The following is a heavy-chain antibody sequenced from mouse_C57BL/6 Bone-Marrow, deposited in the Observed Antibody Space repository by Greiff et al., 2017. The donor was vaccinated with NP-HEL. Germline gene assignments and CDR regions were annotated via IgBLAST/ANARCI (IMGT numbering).Heavy chain of an antibody. CDR1: GYTFTSYW. Sequence: QVQLQQPGAELVMPGASVKLSCKASGYTFTSYWMHWVKLRPGQGLEWIGEIDPSDSYTNYNQKFKGKSTLTVDKSSSTAYMQLSSLTSEDSAVYYCARSGGWYFDGWGTGTTVTVSS. CDR2: IDPSDSYT. V-gene: IGHV1-69*01. CDR3: ARSGGWYFDG. J-gene: IGHJ1*03. D-gene: IGHD3-1*01.